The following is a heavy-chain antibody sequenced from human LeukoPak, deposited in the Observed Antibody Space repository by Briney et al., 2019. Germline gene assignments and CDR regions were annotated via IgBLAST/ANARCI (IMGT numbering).Heavy chain of an antibody. V-gene: IGHV3-21*01. CDR2: ISSSSSYM. J-gene: IGHJ4*02. D-gene: IGHD3-10*01. CDR1: GFTFSSYS. CDR3: ARDMDYGSVRYDY. Sequence: PGGSLRHSCAASGFTFSSYSMYWVRPAPRKRLERVSSISSSSSYMYYANSVKGRFTTSRDNAKKSLYLQMNSLRAEDTAVYYCARDMDYGSVRYDYCGQGTLVTVSS.